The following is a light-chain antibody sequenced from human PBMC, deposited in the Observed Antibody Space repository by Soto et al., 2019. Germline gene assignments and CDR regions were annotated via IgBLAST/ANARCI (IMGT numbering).Light chain of an antibody. CDR3: QLYGSSPPFT. Sequence: EIVLTQSPGTLSLSPGERATLSSRASQRVSSSYLAWYQQKPGQAPRLLIYVASSRATGIPDRFSGSGSGTDFTLTISRLEPEDFAVYYFQLYGSSPPFTFGPGTKVDIK. J-gene: IGKJ3*01. V-gene: IGKV3-20*01. CDR2: VAS. CDR1: QRVSSSY.